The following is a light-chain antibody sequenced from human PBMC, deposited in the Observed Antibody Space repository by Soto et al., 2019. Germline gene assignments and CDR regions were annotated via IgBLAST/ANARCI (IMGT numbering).Light chain of an antibody. V-gene: IGLV1-47*01. CDR1: SSNIGSNY. CDR3: AAWDDSLSGWV. Sequence: QSVLTQPPSASGTPGQRVTISCSGSSSNIGSNYVYWYQQLPGTAPKLLIYRNXXXPSXVPDRFSGSKSGTSASLAISGLXXXXXXXXXCAAWDDSLSGWVFGGGTKVTVL. CDR2: RNX. J-gene: IGLJ3*02.